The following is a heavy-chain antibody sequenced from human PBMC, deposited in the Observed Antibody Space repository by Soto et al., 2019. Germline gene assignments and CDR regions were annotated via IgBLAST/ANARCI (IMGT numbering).Heavy chain of an antibody. CDR3: ARVRRYCSGGSCYSDWFDP. J-gene: IGHJ5*02. D-gene: IGHD2-15*01. CDR2: IYHSENA. Sequence: GHPSETLSLTCAVSGYFISNGYFWGWIRQPPGKGLEWIGGIYHSENAYYSPPLRSRVTISVDTSKNQFSLKLSSVTAADTAVYYCARVRRYCSGGSCYSDWFDPWGQGTLVTVSS. CDR1: GYFISNGYF. V-gene: IGHV4-38-2*01.